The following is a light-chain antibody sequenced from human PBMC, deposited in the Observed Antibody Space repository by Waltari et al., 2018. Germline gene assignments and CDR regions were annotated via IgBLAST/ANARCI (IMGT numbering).Light chain of an antibody. CDR2: RAA. CDR3: QHYNNWPLT. Sequence: THPRRPIKKVARDLARYPQKPVQVPRLLVHRAAIRATDIPGRVSGSGSGTEFTLTISGLQSEDFAVYFCQHYNNWPLTFGGGTKVEIK. J-gene: IGKJ4*01. V-gene: IGKV3-15*01. CDR1: KKVARD.